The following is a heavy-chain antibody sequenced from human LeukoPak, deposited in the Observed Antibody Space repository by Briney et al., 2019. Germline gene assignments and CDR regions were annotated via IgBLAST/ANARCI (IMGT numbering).Heavy chain of an antibody. J-gene: IGHJ3*02. Sequence: SGPVLVKPPETLTLTCTVSGFSLRNARMGVSWIRQPPGKALEWLVHIFSNDEKSYSTSLKSSLTISKDTSKSQVVLTMTNMDPVHTGTYYCARITRYYDSRGYDGGAFDIWGQGTMVTVSS. D-gene: IGHD3-22*01. CDR1: GFSLRNARMG. CDR3: ARITRYYDSRGYDGGAFDI. V-gene: IGHV2-26*01. CDR2: IFSNDEK.